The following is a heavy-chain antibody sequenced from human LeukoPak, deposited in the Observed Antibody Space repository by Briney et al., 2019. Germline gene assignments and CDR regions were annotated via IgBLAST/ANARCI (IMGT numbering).Heavy chain of an antibody. D-gene: IGHD3-10*01. Sequence: PSETLSLTCTVSGGSTTSSSYYWGWSRQPPGKGLEWIGSISYRGSTYYTPSLKSRVTISVDTSKNQFSLKLSSVTAADTAVYYCARHVNDGSGSYYNPYYYYGMDVWGQGTTVTVSS. CDR3: ARHVNDGSGSYYNPYYYYGMDV. V-gene: IGHV4-39*01. CDR2: ISYRGST. J-gene: IGHJ6*02. CDR1: GGSTTSSSYY.